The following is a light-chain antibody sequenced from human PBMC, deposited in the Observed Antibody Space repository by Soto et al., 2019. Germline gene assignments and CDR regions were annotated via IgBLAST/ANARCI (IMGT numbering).Light chain of an antibody. J-gene: IGLJ1*01. CDR1: SGDVGYYDC. CDR2: EVT. V-gene: IGLV2-8*01. Sequence: QSVLTQPPSASGFPGQSVTISCTGTSGDVGYYDCVSWYQQHPGKAPKLVIYEVTKRPSGVPDRVSASKSGNTASLTVSGLRAEDEADYYCSSYAGSNNFVFXSGTKPTVL. CDR3: SSYAGSNNFV.